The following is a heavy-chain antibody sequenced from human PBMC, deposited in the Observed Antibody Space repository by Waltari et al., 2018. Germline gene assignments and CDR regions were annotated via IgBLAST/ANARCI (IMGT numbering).Heavy chain of an antibody. CDR3: AKKPYDHAYGDYFDY. D-gene: IGHD4-17*01. CDR1: GFRFSSHD. Sequence: EVQLVESGGGLVQPGESLRLSCAGSGFRFSSHDMTCVRQAPEKGLGWVASISDKGIITFYGDSVKGRFTISRDNSKSTLYLQLSGLRAEDTAVYYCAKKPYDHAYGDYFDYWGQGTLVTVSS. V-gene: IGHV3-23*04. CDR2: ISDKGIIT. J-gene: IGHJ4*02.